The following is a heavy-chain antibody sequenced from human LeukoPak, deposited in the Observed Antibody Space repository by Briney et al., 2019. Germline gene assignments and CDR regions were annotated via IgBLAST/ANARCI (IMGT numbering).Heavy chain of an antibody. V-gene: IGHV3-21*01. CDR2: ISSASTYI. CDR3: ARDYDYDSSGTPRWYFDL. CDR1: GFSFRTYN. J-gene: IGHJ2*01. D-gene: IGHD3-22*01. Sequence: PGGSLRLSCAASGFSFRTYNMNWVRQAPGKGLEWVSSISSASTYIYYADSVKGRFTTSRDNAKNSLYLQMNSLRAEDTAVYYCARDYDYDSSGTPRWYFDLWGRGTLVTVSS.